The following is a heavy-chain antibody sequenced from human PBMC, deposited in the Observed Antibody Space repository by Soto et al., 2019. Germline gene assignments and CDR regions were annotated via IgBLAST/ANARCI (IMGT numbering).Heavy chain of an antibody. V-gene: IGHV4-39*01. CDR3: ASTLSGAMDV. CDR1: GGSISSSSYY. D-gene: IGHD3-3*01. CDR2: IYYTGST. J-gene: IGHJ6*02. Sequence: QLQLQESGPGLVKPSETLSLTCTVSGGSISSSSYYWGWIRQPPGKGLEWIGSIYYTGSTYYNPSRKSRVTISVDTSKNQFSLRLSSVTAADTSVYYCASTLSGAMDVWGQGTTVTVSS.